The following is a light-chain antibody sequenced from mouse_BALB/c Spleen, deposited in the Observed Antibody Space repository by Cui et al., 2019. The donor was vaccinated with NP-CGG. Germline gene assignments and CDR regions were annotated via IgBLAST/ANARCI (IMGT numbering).Light chain of an antibody. J-gene: IGLJ1*01. Sequence: VLTHESALTTSPGETVTLTCRSSTRAVTTSNYANWVQEKPDHLFTGLIGGTNNRAPGVPARFSGSLIGDKAALTITGAQTEDEAIYFCALWYSNHWVFGGGTKLTVL. CDR1: TRAVTTSNY. CDR2: GTN. CDR3: ALWYSNHWV. V-gene: IGLV1*01.